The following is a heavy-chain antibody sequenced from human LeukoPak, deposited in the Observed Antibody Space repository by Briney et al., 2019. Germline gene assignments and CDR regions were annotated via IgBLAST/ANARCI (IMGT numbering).Heavy chain of an antibody. Sequence: GGSLRLSCAASGFTFSDYILDWVRQAPGKGLEWVGRIRRRTNSYTTEYAASVKGRFIISRDESKNSLYLHMNSLKTEDTAVYHCTRDGGEGGNSAFDIWGQGTEVTVSS. CDR2: IRRRTNSYTT. CDR3: TRDGGEGGNSAFDI. D-gene: IGHD3-16*01. CDR1: GFTFSDYI. J-gene: IGHJ3*02. V-gene: IGHV3-72*01.